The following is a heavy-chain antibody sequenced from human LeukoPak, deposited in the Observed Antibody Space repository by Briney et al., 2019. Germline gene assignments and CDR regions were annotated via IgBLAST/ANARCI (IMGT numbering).Heavy chain of an antibody. CDR2: IDPSETT. Sequence: SQTLSLTCAIYAGSFSGNYWSWIRQPPGKGLEWIGEIDPSETTNYNPSLKSRVTISGDTSKNQCSLNLTSVTAADTAVYYCAGDTDDYSYMDVWGKGTTVTVSS. D-gene: IGHD3-10*01. V-gene: IGHV4-34*01. J-gene: IGHJ6*03. CDR3: AGDTDDYSYMDV. CDR1: AGSFSGNY.